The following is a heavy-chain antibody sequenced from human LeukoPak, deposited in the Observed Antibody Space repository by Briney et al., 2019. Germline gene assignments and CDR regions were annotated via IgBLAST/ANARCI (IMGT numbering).Heavy chain of an antibody. D-gene: IGHD3-9*01. CDR2: INHSGST. Sequence: PETLSLTCAVYGGSFSGYYWSWIRQPPGKVLEWIGEINHSGSTNYNPSLKSRVTISVDTSKNQFSLKLSSVTAADTAVYYCARHHIRYFDWLRGSRPSYWFDPWGQGTLVTVSS. J-gene: IGHJ5*02. V-gene: IGHV4-34*01. CDR3: ARHHIRYFDWLRGSRPSYWFDP. CDR1: GGSFSGYY.